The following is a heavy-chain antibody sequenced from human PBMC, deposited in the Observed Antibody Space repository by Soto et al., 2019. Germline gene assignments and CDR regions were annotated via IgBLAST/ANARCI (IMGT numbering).Heavy chain of an antibody. J-gene: IGHJ4*02. V-gene: IGHV4-39*01. CDR3: ARHLDILTGVVGYFDY. CDR2: IYYNGST. Sequence: SETLSLTCTVSGGSISSSSYYWGWIRQPPGKGLEWIGSIYYNGSTYYNPSLKSRVTISVDTSKNQFSLKLSSVTAADTAVYYCARHLDILTGVVGYFDYWGQGTLVTVSS. D-gene: IGHD3-9*01. CDR1: GGSISSSSYY.